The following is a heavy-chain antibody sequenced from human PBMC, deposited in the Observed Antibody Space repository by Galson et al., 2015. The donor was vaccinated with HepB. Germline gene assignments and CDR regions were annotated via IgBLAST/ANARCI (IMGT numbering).Heavy chain of an antibody. CDR2: INPNSGGT. Sequence: SVKVFCKASGYTFTGYYMHWVRQAPGQGLEWMGWINPNSGGTNYAQKFQGRVTMTRDTSISTAYMELSRLRSDDTAVYYCARDTAMADYYYYGMDVWGQGTTVTVSS. J-gene: IGHJ6*02. CDR1: GYTFTGYY. V-gene: IGHV1-2*02. CDR3: ARDTAMADYYYYGMDV. D-gene: IGHD5-18*01.